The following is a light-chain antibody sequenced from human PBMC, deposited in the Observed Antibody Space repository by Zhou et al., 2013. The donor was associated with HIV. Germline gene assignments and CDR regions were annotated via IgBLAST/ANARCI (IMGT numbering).Light chain of an antibody. CDR1: QDISNY. Sequence: IQMTQSPSSLSASVGDTVTITCRASQDISNYVAWFQQRPGKAPKSLIFAASSLHSGVPFKFSGSGSGTDFTLTISSLQAEDSATYYCQQSYIIPPITFGGGTKVE. CDR3: QQSYIIPPIT. J-gene: IGKJ4*01. V-gene: IGKV1-16*02. CDR2: AAS.